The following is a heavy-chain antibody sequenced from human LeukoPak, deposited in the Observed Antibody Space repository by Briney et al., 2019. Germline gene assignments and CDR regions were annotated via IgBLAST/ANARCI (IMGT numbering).Heavy chain of an antibody. CDR2: IYYSGST. D-gene: IGHD3-22*01. CDR3: ARVDPYYYDSSGYPFDY. V-gene: IGHV4-31*03. J-gene: IGHJ4*02. Sequence: SETLSLTCTVSGGSISSGGYYWSWIRQHPGKGLEWIGDIYYSGSTYYNPSLKSRVTISVDTSKNQFSLKLSSVTAADTAVYYCARVDPYYYDSSGYPFDYWGQGTLVTVSS. CDR1: GGSISSGGYY.